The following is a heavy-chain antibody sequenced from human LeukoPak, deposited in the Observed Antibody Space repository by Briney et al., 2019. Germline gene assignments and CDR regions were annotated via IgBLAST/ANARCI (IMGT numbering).Heavy chain of an antibody. V-gene: IGHV3-9*01. Sequence: GGSLRLSCAASGFSFDDYVMHWVRQAPGKGLEWVPGISWNSFTIRYADSVKGRFSISRDNAKNSLFLQMNSLRTEDTALYYCAKGLRYFDWADHWGQGTLVTVSS. CDR1: GFSFDDYV. CDR3: AKGLRYFDWADH. D-gene: IGHD3-9*01. J-gene: IGHJ5*02. CDR2: ISWNSFTI.